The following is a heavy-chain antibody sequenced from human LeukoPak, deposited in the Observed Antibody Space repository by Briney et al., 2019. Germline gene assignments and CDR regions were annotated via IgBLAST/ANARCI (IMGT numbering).Heavy chain of an antibody. CDR3: ARGTRELLGWFDP. CDR1: GGTFSSYA. V-gene: IGHV1-69*13. D-gene: IGHD1-7*01. CDR2: IIPIFGTA. J-gene: IGHJ5*02. Sequence: SVKVSCKASGGTFSSYAISWVRQAPGQGLEWMGGIIPIFGTANYAQKFQGRVTITADESTSTAYMELSSLRSEDTAVYYCARGTRELLGWFDPWGQGTLVTASS.